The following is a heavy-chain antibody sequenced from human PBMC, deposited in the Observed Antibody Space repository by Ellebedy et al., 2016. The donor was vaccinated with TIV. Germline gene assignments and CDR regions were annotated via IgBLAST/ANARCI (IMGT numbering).Heavy chain of an antibody. CDR3: AKDDCTGDSCHPWGDWFDP. V-gene: IGHV3-23*01. D-gene: IGHD2-15*01. CDR1: GLSFSNYA. J-gene: IGHJ5*02. Sequence: GESLKISCAASGLSFSNYAMSWVRQAPGKGLEWVSVITGSGDSTYYADSVRGRFTLSRDNSKNTVYLQMNSLRIEDTAVYFCAKDDCTGDSCHPWGDWFDPWGQGTLVTVSS. CDR2: ITGSGDST.